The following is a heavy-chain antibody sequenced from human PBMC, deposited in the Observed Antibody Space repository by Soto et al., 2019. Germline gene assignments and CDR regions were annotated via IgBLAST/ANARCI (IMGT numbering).Heavy chain of an antibody. J-gene: IGHJ4*02. CDR2: INAGNGNT. Sequence: ASVKVSCKASGYTFTAYAMHWVRQAPGQRPEWMGWINAGNGNTKYPQKFQGRVTITRDTSASTAYMELSSLRSEDTAVYYCARGGCSGVSCYPGYFDYWGQGALVTVSS. V-gene: IGHV1-3*01. CDR3: ARGGCSGVSCYPGYFDY. D-gene: IGHD2-15*01. CDR1: GYTFTAYA.